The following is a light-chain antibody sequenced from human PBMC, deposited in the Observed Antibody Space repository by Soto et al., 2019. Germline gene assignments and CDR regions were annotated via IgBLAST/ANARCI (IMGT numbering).Light chain of an antibody. CDR1: QSISSW. CDR3: QQYNSYWT. J-gene: IGKJ1*01. Sequence: IPITQSPSTLSASVGDRVTIPCRASQSISSWLAWYQQKPGKAPKLLIYDASSLESGVPSRFSGSGSGTEFTLTISSLQPDDFATYYCQQYNSYWTFGQGTKVDIK. CDR2: DAS. V-gene: IGKV1-5*01.